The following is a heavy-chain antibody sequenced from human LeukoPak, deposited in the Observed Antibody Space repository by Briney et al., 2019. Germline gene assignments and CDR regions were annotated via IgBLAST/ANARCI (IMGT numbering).Heavy chain of an antibody. CDR2: ISGSGGST. D-gene: IGHD5-24*01. J-gene: IGHJ4*02. CDR3: AKGASIQLWVIGY. Sequence: GGSLRLSCAASGFTFMSYAMTWVRQAPGKGLEWVSSISGSGGSTDYADSVKGRFTISRDNSRKTVSLQMNSLRAEDTAVYYCAKGASIQLWVIGYWGQGTLVTVSS. V-gene: IGHV3-23*01. CDR1: GFTFMSYA.